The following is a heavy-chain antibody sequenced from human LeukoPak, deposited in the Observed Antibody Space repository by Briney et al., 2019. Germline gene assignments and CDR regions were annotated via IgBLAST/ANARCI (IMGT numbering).Heavy chain of an antibody. D-gene: IGHD1-26*01. V-gene: IGHV1-18*01. CDR1: GYTFTSYG. J-gene: IGHJ5*02. CDR2: ISAYNGNT. CDR3: ARLSGSYYAGWFDP. Sequence: ASVKVSCKASGYTFTSYGISWVRQAPGQGLEWMGWISAYNGNTNYAQKLQGRVTMTTDTSTSTAYMELRSLRSEDTAVCYCARLSGSYYAGWFDPWGQGTLVTVSS.